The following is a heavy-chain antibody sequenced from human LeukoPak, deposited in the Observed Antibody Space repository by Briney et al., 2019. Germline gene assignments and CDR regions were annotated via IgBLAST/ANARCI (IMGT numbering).Heavy chain of an antibody. V-gene: IGHV1-18*01. J-gene: IGHJ5*02. D-gene: IGHD3-9*01. Sequence: ASVKVSCKASGYTFTSYGISWVRQAPGQGLEWMGWISAYNGNTNYAQKLQGRVTMTTDTSTSTAYMELRSLRSDDTAVYYCARGPYYDILTGAPGSSGFRFDPWGQGTLVTVSS. CDR2: ISAYNGNT. CDR3: ARGPYYDILTGAPGSSGFRFDP. CDR1: GYTFTSYG.